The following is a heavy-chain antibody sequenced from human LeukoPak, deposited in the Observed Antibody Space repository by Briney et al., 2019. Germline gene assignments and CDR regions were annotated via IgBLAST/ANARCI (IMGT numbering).Heavy chain of an antibody. CDR1: GGSMSGYF. V-gene: IGHV4-59*07. D-gene: IGHD6-13*01. Sequence: ADTLSLTCTVSGGSMSGYFWSWIRQPPGKGLEWIGYVYVSGCTMHNPSLKIRVTISVDTSKNQDSMKLSSVTATDTAVYYCARSITSSWYGDFQHWGQGTLVT. J-gene: IGHJ1*01. CDR2: VYVSGCT. CDR3: ARSITSSWYGDFQH.